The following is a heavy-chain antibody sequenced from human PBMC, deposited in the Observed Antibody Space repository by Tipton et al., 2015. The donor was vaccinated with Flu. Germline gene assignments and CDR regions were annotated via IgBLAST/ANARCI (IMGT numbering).Heavy chain of an antibody. J-gene: IGHJ6*03. D-gene: IGHD1-14*01. Sequence: SLRLSCAASGFTFSGYGMNWVRQAPGKGLEWVSGLSNSGAKTYYADSVKGRFTISRDNSQNTMYLQMNSLRAEDTAVYYCARARTQVYYMDVWGKGTTVTVSS. CDR2: LSNSGAKT. CDR3: ARARTQVYYMDV. V-gene: IGHV3-23*01. CDR1: GFTFSGYG.